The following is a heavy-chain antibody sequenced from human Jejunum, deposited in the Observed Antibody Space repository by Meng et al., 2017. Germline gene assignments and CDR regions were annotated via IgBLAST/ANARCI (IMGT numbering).Heavy chain of an antibody. V-gene: IGHV3-23*01. D-gene: IGHD3-22*01. Sequence: GESLKISCAASGFTFHNYAMSWVRQAPGKGLEWVSAISGGGSSAYYADSVKGRFTISRDKSKNTLYLQMNSLRAEDTAVYYCAKDTRKNYYDSSGYSIDSWGQGTLVTVSS. CDR3: AKDTRKNYYDSSGYSIDS. CDR2: ISGGGSSA. J-gene: IGHJ4*02. CDR1: GFTFHNYA.